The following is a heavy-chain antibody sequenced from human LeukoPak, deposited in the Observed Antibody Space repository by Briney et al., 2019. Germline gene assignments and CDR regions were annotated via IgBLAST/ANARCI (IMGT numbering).Heavy chain of an antibody. CDR1: GFTFSSYA. CDR2: ISYAGTNK. D-gene: IGHD2-21*02. Sequence: PGGSLRLSCAASGFTFSSYAMHWVRQPPGKGLEWVAVISYAGTNKYYADSVKGRFTISRDNSKNTLYLQMNSLRAEDTAVYYCASQGIVVVTTIDYWGQGTLVTVSS. CDR3: ASQGIVVVTTIDY. V-gene: IGHV3-30-3*01. J-gene: IGHJ4*02.